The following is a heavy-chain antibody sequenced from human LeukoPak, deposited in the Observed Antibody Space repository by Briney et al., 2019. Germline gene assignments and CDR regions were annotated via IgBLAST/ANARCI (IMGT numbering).Heavy chain of an antibody. CDR3: AISYGRVAGTDFDY. D-gene: IGHD6-19*01. CDR2: MNPSSGER. V-gene: IGHV1-2*02. Sequence: ASVKVSCKAFGGSFSSEAISWVRQAPGQGLEWMGWMNPSSGERKYVQSFQGRVTLTRDTSITTAYMELSSLTSDDTAVYYCAISYGRVAGTDFDYWGQGTLVSVAS. CDR1: GGSFSSEA. J-gene: IGHJ4*02.